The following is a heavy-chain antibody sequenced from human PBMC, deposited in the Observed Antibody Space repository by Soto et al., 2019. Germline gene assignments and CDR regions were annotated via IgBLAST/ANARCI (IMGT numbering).Heavy chain of an antibody. CDR3: ARDKNYYGSGTPYGMDV. CDR1: EYRNSRYT. CDR2: IIPSGGST. D-gene: IGHD3-10*01. Sequence: ASVKVSCKTSEYRNSRYTIHCVRQAPGQRLEWMGRIIPSGGSTKYAQKFQGRVTITRDTSTSTVYMELSSLRSEDTAVYYCARDKNYYGSGTPYGMDVWGQGTTVTVSS. J-gene: IGHJ6*02. V-gene: IGHV1-3*01.